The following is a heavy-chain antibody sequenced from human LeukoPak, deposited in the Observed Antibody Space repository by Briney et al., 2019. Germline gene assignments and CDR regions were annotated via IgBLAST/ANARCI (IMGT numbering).Heavy chain of an antibody. J-gene: IGHJ4*02. V-gene: IGHV4-59*12. CDR3: ASSYNYRYYFDY. CDR2: IYYSGST. CDR1: GGSISSYY. Sequence: SETLSLTCTVSGGSISSYYWSWIRQPPGKGLEWIGYIYYSGSTNYNPSLKSRVTMSVDTSKNQFSLKLSSVTAADTAVYYCASSYNYRYYFDYWGQGTLVTVSS. D-gene: IGHD5-18*01.